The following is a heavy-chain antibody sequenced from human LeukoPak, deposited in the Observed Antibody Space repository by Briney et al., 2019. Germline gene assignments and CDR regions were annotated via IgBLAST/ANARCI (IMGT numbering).Heavy chain of an antibody. V-gene: IGHV3-48*02. D-gene: IGHD1-1*01. J-gene: IGHJ4*02. CDR3: AREATLIQ. CDR1: GSTFSNYG. Sequence: PGGSLRLSCAASGSTFSNYGMSWVRQAPGKGLEWVSYIGSGSSPTYYAESMKGRFTISRDNANNSLYLQMNSLRDEDTAVYYCAREATLIQWGQGTLVTVSS. CDR2: IGSGSSPT.